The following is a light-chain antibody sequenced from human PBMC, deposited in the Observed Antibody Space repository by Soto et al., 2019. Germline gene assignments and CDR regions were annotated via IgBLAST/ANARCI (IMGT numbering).Light chain of an antibody. CDR2: AAS. CDR1: QGIGSW. V-gene: IGKV1D-12*01. J-gene: IGKJ2*01. Sequence: DIQMTQSPSSVSASVGDRVTITCRASQGIGSWLAWYQQKPGTAPKLLIYAASGLQSGVPSRFSGSGSDTDFTLTISSLQPEDFATYYCQQAHSFPTFGQGTKLEIK. CDR3: QQAHSFPT.